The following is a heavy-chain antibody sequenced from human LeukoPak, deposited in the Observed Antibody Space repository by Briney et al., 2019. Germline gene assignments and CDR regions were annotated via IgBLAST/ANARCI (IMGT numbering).Heavy chain of an antibody. CDR2: INPSGGST. CDR3: ARAFALGGAMVTSYWFDP. D-gene: IGHD5-18*01. J-gene: IGHJ5*02. Sequence: ASVTVSCKASGYTFTSYFMHWVRQAPGQGLEWLGIINPSGGSTVNAQKFQGRVTMTRDMSTSTVYMELSSLRSDDTAVYYCARAFALGGAMVTSYWFDPWGQGTLVTVSS. CDR1: GYTFTSYF. V-gene: IGHV1-46*01.